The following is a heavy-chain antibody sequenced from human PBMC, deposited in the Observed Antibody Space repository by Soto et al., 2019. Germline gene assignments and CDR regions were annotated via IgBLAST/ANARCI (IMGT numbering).Heavy chain of an antibody. Sequence: PGGSLRLSCAASGFTFSSYSMNWVRQAPGKGLEWVSYISSSSSTIYYADSVKGRFTISRDNAKNSLYLQMNSLRAEDTAVYYCARDPQYYYGSGSYFDYWGQGTLVTVSS. J-gene: IGHJ4*02. CDR2: ISSSSSTI. CDR1: GFTFSSYS. D-gene: IGHD3-10*01. CDR3: ARDPQYYYGSGSYFDY. V-gene: IGHV3-48*01.